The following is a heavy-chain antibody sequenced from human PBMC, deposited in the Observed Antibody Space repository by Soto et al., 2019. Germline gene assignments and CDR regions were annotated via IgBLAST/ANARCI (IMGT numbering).Heavy chain of an antibody. V-gene: IGHV1-3*01. CDR2: IDAGNGNT. Sequence: GASVKVSCKASGYTFTTYVMHWVRQAPGQRHEWMKWIDAGNGNTRYSQNFQGRVTITRDTSASTAYMEVSSLRSEDTAVYYCARDSLGNVDFWGQGTLVTVSS. CDR1: GYTFTTYV. D-gene: IGHD3-16*02. CDR3: ARDSLGNVDF. J-gene: IGHJ4*02.